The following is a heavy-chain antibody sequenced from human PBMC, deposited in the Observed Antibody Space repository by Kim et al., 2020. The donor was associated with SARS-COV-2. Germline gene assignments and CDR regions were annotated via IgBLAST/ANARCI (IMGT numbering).Heavy chain of an antibody. V-gene: IGHV4-39*02. CDR2: IYYSGST. CDR1: GGSISSSSYY. CDR3: AREGLSPPMIVVVSNLAWFDP. Sequence: SETLSLTCTVSGGSISSSSYYWGWIRQPPGKGLEWIGSIYYSGSTYYNPSLKSRVTISVDTSKNQFSLKLSSVTAADTAVYYCAREGLSPPMIVVVSNLAWFDPWGQGTLVTVSS. D-gene: IGHD3-22*01. J-gene: IGHJ5*02.